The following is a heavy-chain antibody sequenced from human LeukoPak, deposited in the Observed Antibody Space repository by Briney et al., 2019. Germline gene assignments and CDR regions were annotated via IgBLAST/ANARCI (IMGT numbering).Heavy chain of an antibody. Sequence: AGGSLRLSCAASGFTFSDYYVDWVRQAPGKGLEWVGRSRNKPHSYTTTYAASVQGRFTISRDHSQNSLYLQMNSLKTEDTAVYYCARDRNYGSGSHDAFDVWGQGTMVTVSS. CDR3: ARDRNYGSGSHDAFDV. D-gene: IGHD3-10*01. CDR1: GFTFSDYY. V-gene: IGHV3-72*01. J-gene: IGHJ3*01. CDR2: SRNKPHSYTT.